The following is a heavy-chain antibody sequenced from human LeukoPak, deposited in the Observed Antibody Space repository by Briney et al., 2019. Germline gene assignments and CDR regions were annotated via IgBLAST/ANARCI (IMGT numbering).Heavy chain of an antibody. D-gene: IGHD1-26*01. J-gene: IGHJ4*02. Sequence: GESLKISCKGSGYTFTSHWIGWVRQMPGKGLEWVGIIFPGDSTTRYSPSFQGQVTISADKSINTAYLKWSSLKASDTAMYYCARLMGATLNFDYWGQGTLVTVSS. V-gene: IGHV5-51*01. CDR1: GYTFTSHW. CDR3: ARLMGATLNFDY. CDR2: IFPGDSTT.